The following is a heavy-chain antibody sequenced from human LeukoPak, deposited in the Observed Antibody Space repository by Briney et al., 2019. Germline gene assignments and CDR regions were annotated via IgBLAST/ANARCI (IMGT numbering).Heavy chain of an antibody. J-gene: IGHJ4*02. V-gene: IGHV4-4*07. D-gene: IGHD1-7*01. CDR3: AKDPPNWNFIYYFDH. CDR2: IYTSGST. Sequence: SETLSLTCTVSGGSISSYYWSWIRQPAGKGLEWIGRIYTSGSTNYNPSLKSRVTMSVDASKNQFSLKLSSVTAADTAVYYCAKDPPNWNFIYYFDHWGQGTLVTVSS. CDR1: GGSISSYY.